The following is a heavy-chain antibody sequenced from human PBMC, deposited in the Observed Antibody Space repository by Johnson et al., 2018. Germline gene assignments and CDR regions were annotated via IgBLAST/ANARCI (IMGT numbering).Heavy chain of an antibody. J-gene: IGHJ1*01. V-gene: IGHV3-30*18. CDR3: AKEGVMEWEYYGPFQY. CDR1: GFTFSSYG. CDR2: ISYDGSNK. Sequence: QVQLVQSGGGVVQPGRSLRLSCAASGFTFSSYGMHWVRQAPGKGLAWVAVISYDGSNKYYADSVKGRLTIPRDNSKNTLYRQMNSLRAEETAVYYCAKEGVMEWEYYGPFQYWGPGTLVTVSS. D-gene: IGHD1-26*01.